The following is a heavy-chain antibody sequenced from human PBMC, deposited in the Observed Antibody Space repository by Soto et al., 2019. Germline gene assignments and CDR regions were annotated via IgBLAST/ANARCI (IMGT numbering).Heavy chain of an antibody. Sequence: PSQTLSLTCAISGDSVSSNSAAWNWIRQSPSRGLEWLGGTYYRSKWYNDYAVSVKSRITINPDTSKNQFSLQLNSMTPEDTAVYYCARVNWNLGYYGMDVWGQGTTVTVSS. J-gene: IGHJ6*02. D-gene: IGHD1-7*01. V-gene: IGHV6-1*01. CDR3: ARVNWNLGYYGMDV. CDR1: GDSVSSNSAA. CDR2: TYYRSKWYN.